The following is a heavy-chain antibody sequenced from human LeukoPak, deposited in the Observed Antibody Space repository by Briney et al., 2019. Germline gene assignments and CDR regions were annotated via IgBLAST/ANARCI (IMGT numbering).Heavy chain of an antibody. CDR2: MNPNSGNT. J-gene: IGHJ4*02. D-gene: IGHD5-12*01. Sequence: ASVKVSCKASGYTFTSYDINWVRQATGQGLEWMGWMNPNSGNTGYAQKFQGRVTMTTDTSTSTAYMELRSLRSDDTAVYYCARGYESLSLGYWGQGTLVTVSS. CDR1: GYTFTSYD. V-gene: IGHV1-8*01. CDR3: ARGYESLSLGY.